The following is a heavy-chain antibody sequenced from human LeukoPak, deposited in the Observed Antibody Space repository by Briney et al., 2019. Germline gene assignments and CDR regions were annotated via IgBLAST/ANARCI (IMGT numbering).Heavy chain of an antibody. CDR2: IYYSGST. Sequence: PSETLSLTCTVSGGSISTSNYYWSWIRQPPGKGLEWIGYIYYSGSTNYNPSLKSRVTISVDTSKNQFSLKLSSVTAADTAVYYCARDGYSSSWYSGNYYYYMDVWGKGTTVTVSS. CDR1: GGSISTSNYY. D-gene: IGHD6-13*01. J-gene: IGHJ6*03. CDR3: ARDGYSSSWYSGNYYYYMDV. V-gene: IGHV4-61*01.